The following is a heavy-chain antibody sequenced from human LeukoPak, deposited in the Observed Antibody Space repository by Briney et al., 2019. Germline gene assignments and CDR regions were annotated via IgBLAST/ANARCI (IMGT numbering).Heavy chain of an antibody. CDR1: GIIFSNYW. Sequence: PGGSLRLSCAASGIIFSNYWMNWVRQAPGKGLVWVSRINRDGSSTSYADSVKGRFTISRDNSKNTLYLQMNSLRPEDTAVYYCAKDWRRIVVVGPITRHGNYMDVWGKGTTVTISS. V-gene: IGHV3-74*01. CDR3: AKDWRRIVVVGPITRHGNYMDV. CDR2: INRDGSST. J-gene: IGHJ6*03. D-gene: IGHD2-15*01.